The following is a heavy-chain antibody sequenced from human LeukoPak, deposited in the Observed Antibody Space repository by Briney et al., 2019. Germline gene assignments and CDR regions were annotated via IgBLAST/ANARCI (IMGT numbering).Heavy chain of an antibody. Sequence: GGSLRLSCAASGFTFSSYGMSWVRQAPGKGLEWVSAISTSSIYIYYADSVKGRFTISRDNAKNSLYLQMNSLRAEDTALYYCARDATYCAGGSCSRFDPWGQGTLVTVSS. CDR1: GFTFSSYG. J-gene: IGHJ5*02. D-gene: IGHD2-15*01. CDR2: ISTSSIYI. CDR3: ARDATYCAGGSCSRFDP. V-gene: IGHV3-21*01.